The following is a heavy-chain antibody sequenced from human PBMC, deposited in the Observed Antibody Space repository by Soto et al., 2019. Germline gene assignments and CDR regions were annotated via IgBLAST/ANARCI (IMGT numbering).Heavy chain of an antibody. Sequence: PSETPSLTCAVYGGSFSGYYWSWIRQPPGKGLEWIGEINHSGSTNYNPSLKSRVTISVDTSKNQFSLKLSSVTAADTAVYYCARAYSLWSTFGYYFDYWGQGTLVTVSS. CDR3: ARAYSLWSTFGYYFDY. V-gene: IGHV4-34*01. D-gene: IGHD3-10*01. J-gene: IGHJ4*02. CDR2: INHSGST. CDR1: GGSFSGYY.